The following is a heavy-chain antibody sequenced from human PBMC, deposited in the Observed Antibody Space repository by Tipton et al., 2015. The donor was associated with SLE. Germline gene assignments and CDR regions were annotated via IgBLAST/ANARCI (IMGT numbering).Heavy chain of an antibody. CDR1: GFTFSSYT. V-gene: IGHV3-21*01. CDR3: ARGPLSQGEGFFQH. Sequence: SLRLSCAASGFTFSSYTMNWVRQAPGKGLDWVSSISSSSNYIYCADSVKGRFTISRGNAKNSLYLQMNNLRAEDTAVYYCARGPLSQGEGFFQHLGRGTLVTVSS. J-gene: IGHJ1*01. CDR2: ISSSSNYI.